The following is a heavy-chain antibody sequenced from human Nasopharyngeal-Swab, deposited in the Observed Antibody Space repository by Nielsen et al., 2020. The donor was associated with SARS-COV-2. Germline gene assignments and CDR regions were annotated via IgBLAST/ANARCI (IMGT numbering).Heavy chain of an antibody. Sequence: SETLSLTCAVYGGSFSGYYWSWIRQPPGKGLEWIGEINHSGSTSYNPSLKSRVTISVDTSKNQFSLKLSSVTAADTAVYYCARGRVLLWFGEFPYYFDYWGQETLVTVSS. V-gene: IGHV4-34*01. D-gene: IGHD3-10*01. CDR3: ARGRVLLWFGEFPYYFDY. CDR1: GGSFSGYY. J-gene: IGHJ4*02. CDR2: INHSGST.